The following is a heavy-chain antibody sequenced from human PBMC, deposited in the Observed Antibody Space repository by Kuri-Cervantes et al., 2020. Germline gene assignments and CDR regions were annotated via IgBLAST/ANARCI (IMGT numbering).Heavy chain of an antibody. J-gene: IGHJ4*02. CDR1: GASVNNGNYY. CDR2: INYSGNT. V-gene: IGHV4-61*01. Sequence: GSLRLSCTVSGASVNNGNYYWTWIRQPPGKGLEWIGYINYSGNTKYNPSLKSRVTMSVDSSKNQFSLKLTSVTAADTAVYYCARDRLAMVVWGQGALVTVSS. D-gene: IGHD5-18*01. CDR3: ARDRLAMVV.